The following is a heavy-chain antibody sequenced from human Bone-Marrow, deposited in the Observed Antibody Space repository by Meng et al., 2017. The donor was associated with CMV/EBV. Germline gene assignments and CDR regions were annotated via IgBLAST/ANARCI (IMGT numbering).Heavy chain of an antibody. CDR2: IKPSGGST. Sequence: ASVTVSCKASGYTLSHYWMHWVRQAPGQGLEWVGIIKPSGGSTTYAQKFQGRVVLTRDTSTSTVYMDLSSLRSEDRAVYYCARSGSTTSQQPGYFDLWGRGTLVTVSS. J-gene: IGHJ2*01. CDR1: GYTLSHYW. CDR3: ARSGSTTSQQPGYFDL. D-gene: IGHD2-2*01. V-gene: IGHV1-46*01.